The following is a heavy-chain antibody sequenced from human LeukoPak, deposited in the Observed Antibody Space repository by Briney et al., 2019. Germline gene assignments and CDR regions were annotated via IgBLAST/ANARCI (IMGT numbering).Heavy chain of an antibody. CDR3: ARDTYGMDV. J-gene: IGHJ6*02. V-gene: IGHV4-4*02. Sequence: PSGTLSLTCAVSGGSISSSNWWSWVRQPPGKGLEWIGSIYYSGSTYYNPSLKSRVTISVDTSKNQFSLKLSSVTAADTAVYYCARDTYGMDVWGQGTTVTVSS. CDR2: IYYSGST. CDR1: GGSISSSNW.